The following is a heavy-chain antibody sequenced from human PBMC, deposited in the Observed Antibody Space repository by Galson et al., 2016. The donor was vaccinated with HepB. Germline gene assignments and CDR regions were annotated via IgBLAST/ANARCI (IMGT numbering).Heavy chain of an antibody. CDR1: GFTFSSYA. CDR2: ISGSGGST. D-gene: IGHD3-22*01. V-gene: IGHV3-23*01. CDR3: AKACGIVVVKTLFDY. J-gene: IGHJ4*02. Sequence: SLRLSCAASGFTFSSYAMSWVRQAPGKGLEWVSAISGSGGSTYYADSVKGRFTISRDNSKNTLYLQMNSLRAEDAAVYYCAKACGIVVVKTLFDYWGQGTLVTVSS.